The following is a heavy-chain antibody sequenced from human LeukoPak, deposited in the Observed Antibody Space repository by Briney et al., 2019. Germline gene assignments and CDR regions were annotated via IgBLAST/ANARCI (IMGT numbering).Heavy chain of an antibody. CDR3: ARRGAVAASLDY. V-gene: IGHV1-46*01. Sequence: ASVKVSCKASGYTFTSYYMHWVRQAPGQGLEWMGIINPSGGSTSYAQKFQGRVTMTRDTSTSTVYMELSSLKSEDTAVYFCARRGAVAASLDYWGQGTLVTVSS. CDR1: GYTFTSYY. D-gene: IGHD6-19*01. CDR2: INPSGGST. J-gene: IGHJ4*02.